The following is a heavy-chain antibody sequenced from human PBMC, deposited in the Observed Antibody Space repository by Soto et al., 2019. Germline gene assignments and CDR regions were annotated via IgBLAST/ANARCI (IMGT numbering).Heavy chain of an antibody. D-gene: IGHD1-7*01. Sequence: QVQLVQSGAEVKKPGASVKVSCKASGYTFTGYDINWVRQATGQGLEWMGWMNPNSGNTGYAQKFQGRVTMTRNTSISTAYMELSSLRSEDTAVYYCARGGGRITGTTRGYWFDPWGQGTLVTVSS. CDR2: MNPNSGNT. CDR1: GYTFTGYD. CDR3: ARGGGRITGTTRGYWFDP. J-gene: IGHJ5*02. V-gene: IGHV1-8*01.